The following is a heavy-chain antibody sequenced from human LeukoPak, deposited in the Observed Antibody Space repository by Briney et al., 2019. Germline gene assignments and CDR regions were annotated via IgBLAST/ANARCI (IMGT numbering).Heavy chain of an antibody. Sequence: HAGRFLRLSCAASGFTFSNYWMHWVRQAPGKGLVWVSRINSDGSSTNYADSVKGRFTISRDNAKNTLFLQMNSLRAEDTAVYYCTRDHSDSSDYYYSGDAFDIWGQGPMVTVSS. CDR1: GFTFSNYW. D-gene: IGHD3-22*01. CDR2: INSDGSST. V-gene: IGHV3-74*01. J-gene: IGHJ3*02. CDR3: TRDHSDSSDYYYSGDAFDI.